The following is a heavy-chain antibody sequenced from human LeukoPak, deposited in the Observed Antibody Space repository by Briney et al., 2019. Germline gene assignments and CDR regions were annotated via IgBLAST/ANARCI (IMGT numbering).Heavy chain of an antibody. D-gene: IGHD4-23*01. J-gene: IGHJ4*02. CDR3: ARPPYGGVDY. V-gene: IGHV3-66*04. CDR1: GFTFISYA. CDR2: IYSGGSI. Sequence: GGSLRLSFASSGFTFISYAMSGVRQAPGKGLEWVSVIYSGGSIYYADSVKGRFTISRDKSKNTLYLQMNSLRAEDTAVYYCARPPYGGVDYWGQGTLVTVSS.